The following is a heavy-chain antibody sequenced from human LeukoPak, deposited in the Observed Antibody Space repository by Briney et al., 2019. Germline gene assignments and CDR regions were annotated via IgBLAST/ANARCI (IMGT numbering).Heavy chain of an antibody. D-gene: IGHD2-21*02. V-gene: IGHV4-39*01. J-gene: IGHJ4*02. CDR2: IYYSGST. CDR1: GGSISSSSYY. CDR3: ARQFTYCGGDCSLFDY. Sequence: SETLSLPCTDSGGSISSSSYYWGWIRQPPGKGLEWIGSIYYSGSTYYNPSLKSRVTISVDTSKNQFSLKLSSVTAADTAVYYCARQFTYCGGDCSLFDYWGQGTLVTVSS.